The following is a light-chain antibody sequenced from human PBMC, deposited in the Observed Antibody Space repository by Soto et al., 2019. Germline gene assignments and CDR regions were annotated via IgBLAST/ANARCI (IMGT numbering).Light chain of an antibody. CDR1: SSDVGRSKY. CDR3: CSYAGRDTYVV. Sequence: QSALTQPRSVSGSPGQSVTISCTGTSSDVGRSKYVSWYQQHPGKAPKLIIYDVHERPSGVPDRFSGSKSGNTASLTISGLQVEDEADYSCCSYAGRDTYVVFGGGTKLTVL. V-gene: IGLV2-11*01. J-gene: IGLJ2*01. CDR2: DVH.